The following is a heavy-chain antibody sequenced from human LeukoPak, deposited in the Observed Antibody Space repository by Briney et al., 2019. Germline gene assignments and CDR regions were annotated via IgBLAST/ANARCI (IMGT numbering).Heavy chain of an antibody. J-gene: IGHJ6*03. CDR3: ARIRVEMATIFPYMDV. D-gene: IGHD5-24*01. CDR2: IYYSGST. Sequence: SETLSLTCTVSGGSISSGSYYWSWIRQPPGKGLEWIGYIYYSGSTNYNPSLKSRVTISVDTSKNQFSLKLSSVTAADTAVYYCARIRVEMATIFPYMDVWGKGTTVTVSS. V-gene: IGHV4-61*01. CDR1: GGSISSGSYY.